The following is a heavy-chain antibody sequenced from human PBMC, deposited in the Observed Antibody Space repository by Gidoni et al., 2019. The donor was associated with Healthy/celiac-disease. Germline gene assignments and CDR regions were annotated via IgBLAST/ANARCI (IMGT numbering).Heavy chain of an antibody. CDR2: IWYDGSNK. CDR3: ARDGDSGYDLDY. V-gene: IGHV3-33*01. D-gene: IGHD5-12*01. J-gene: IGHJ4*02. CDR1: GFTFSSYG. Sequence: QVQLVESGGGVVQPGRSLRLSCAASGFTFSSYGMHWVRQAPGKGLEWVAVIWYDGSNKYYADSVKGRFTISRDNSKNTLYLQMNSLRAGDTAVYYCARDGDSGYDLDYWGQGTLVTVSS.